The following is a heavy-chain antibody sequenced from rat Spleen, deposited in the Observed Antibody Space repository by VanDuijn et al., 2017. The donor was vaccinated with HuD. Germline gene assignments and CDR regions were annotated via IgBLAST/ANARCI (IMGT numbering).Heavy chain of an antibody. V-gene: IGHV2-41*01. Sequence: QVQLKESGPGLVQPSQTLSLTCTVAGFSLTSYNVHWVRQPPGKGLEGMGVIWNTGGTRYNSALKSRLSISKDTSKSQVFLKMNSLQTEDTATYYCASLNNIGTTTRVMDAWGQGASVTVSS. CDR1: GFSLTSYN. D-gene: IGHD1-5*01. CDR3: ASLNNIGTTTRVMDA. CDR2: IWNTGGT. J-gene: IGHJ4*01.